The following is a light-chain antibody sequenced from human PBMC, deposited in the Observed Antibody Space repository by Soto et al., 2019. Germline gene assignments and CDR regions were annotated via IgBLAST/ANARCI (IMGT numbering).Light chain of an antibody. J-gene: IGKJ1*01. CDR3: QQHRHWPPWT. CDR2: GAS. Sequence: EVVLTQSPATLSLSPGERATLSCRASQNVRTFLDWYQQKPGQAPRLLIYGASNRATGIPARFSGSGSGTDFTLTISSLEPDDFAVYCCQQHRHWPPWTFGQGTRVDIQ. CDR1: QNVRTF. V-gene: IGKV3-11*01.